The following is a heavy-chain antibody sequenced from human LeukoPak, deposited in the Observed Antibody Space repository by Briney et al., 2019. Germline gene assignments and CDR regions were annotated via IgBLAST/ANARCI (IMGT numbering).Heavy chain of an antibody. J-gene: IGHJ6*03. Sequence: PSETLSLTCTVSGGSISSSSYYWGWIRQPPGKGLEWIGRIYYSGSTYYNPSLKSRVTISVDTSKNQFSLKLSSVTAADTAVYYCARGYCSGGSCSTYYYYYYMDVWGKGTTVTVSS. CDR1: GGSISSSSYY. D-gene: IGHD2-15*01. V-gene: IGHV4-39*07. CDR3: ARGYCSGGSCSTYYYYYYMDV. CDR2: IYYSGST.